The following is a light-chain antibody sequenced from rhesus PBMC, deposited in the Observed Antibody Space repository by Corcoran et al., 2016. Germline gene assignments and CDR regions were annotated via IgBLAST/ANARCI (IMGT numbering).Light chain of an antibody. J-gene: IGKJ2*01. CDR1: QNIYSN. Sequence: DIQMTQSPSALSASVGDRVTISCRASQNIYSNLAWYQQKPGKAPNLLIYAASRLQTGIPSRFSGSGSGTDFTFTISSLQPKDSAAYYCQHYYDNPYSFGQGTKVEIK. V-gene: IGKV1S12*01. CDR2: AAS. CDR3: QHYYDNPYS.